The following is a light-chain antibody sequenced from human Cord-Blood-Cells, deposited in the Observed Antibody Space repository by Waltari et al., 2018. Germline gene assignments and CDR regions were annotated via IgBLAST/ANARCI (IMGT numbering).Light chain of an antibody. CDR3: QQIYSTPLT. V-gene: IGKV1-39*01. CDR2: AAS. CDR1: QSISSY. J-gene: IGKJ4*01. Sequence: VQMNQSPSTLSASVGDRVTITCRASQSISSYLNWYQQKPGKAPTLLIYAASSLQRGVPSRFSGSGSGTDFTLTISSLQPEDFATYYCQQIYSTPLTFGGGTKVEIK.